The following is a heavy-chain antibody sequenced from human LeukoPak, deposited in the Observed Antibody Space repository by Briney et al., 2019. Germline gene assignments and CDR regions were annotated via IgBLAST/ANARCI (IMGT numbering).Heavy chain of an antibody. J-gene: IGHJ6*03. CDR1: GFTFSSYW. D-gene: IGHD6-13*01. V-gene: IGHV3-74*01. CDR2: INSDGSST. Sequence: PGGSLRLSCAASGFTFSSYWMHWVRQAPGKGLVWVSRINSDGSSTSYADSVKGRFTISRDNSKNTLYLQMNSLRAEDTAVYYCANSSPEYSSSWYYYYYYMDVWGKGTTVTVSS. CDR3: ANSSPEYSSSWYYYYYYMDV.